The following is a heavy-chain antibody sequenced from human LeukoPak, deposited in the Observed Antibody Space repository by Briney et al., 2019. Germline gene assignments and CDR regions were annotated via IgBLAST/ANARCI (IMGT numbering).Heavy chain of an antibody. J-gene: IGHJ3*02. V-gene: IGHV3-7*03. CDR2: IKQDGSEK. D-gene: IGHD3-22*01. CDR1: GFTFSSYW. Sequence: GGSLRLSCAASGFTFSSYWMSWVRQAPGKGLEWVANIKQDGSEKYYVDSVKGRFTISRDNAKNSLYLQMNSLRAEDTAVYYCARERHYYDSSGYYGKAFDIWGQGTMVTVSS. CDR3: ARERHYYDSSGYYGKAFDI.